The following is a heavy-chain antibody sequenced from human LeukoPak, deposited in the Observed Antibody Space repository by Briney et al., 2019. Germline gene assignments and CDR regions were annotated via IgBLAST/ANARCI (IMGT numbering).Heavy chain of an antibody. V-gene: IGHV7-4-1*02. Sequence: ASVKVSCKASGYTFTSYAMNWVRQAPGQGLEWMGWINTNTGNPTYAQGFTGRFVFSLDTSVSTAYLQISSLKAEDTAVYYCARERIDVWGSYRIYYYGMDVWGQGTTVTVSS. D-gene: IGHD3-16*02. CDR1: GYTFTSYA. CDR3: ARERIDVWGSYRIYYYGMDV. J-gene: IGHJ6*02. CDR2: INTNTGNP.